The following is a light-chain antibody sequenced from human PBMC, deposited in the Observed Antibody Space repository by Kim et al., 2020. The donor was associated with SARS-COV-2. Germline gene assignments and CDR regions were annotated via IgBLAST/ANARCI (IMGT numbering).Light chain of an antibody. V-gene: IGKV1-16*02. Sequence: SASVGDRITMTCRESQGINNYLAWFQQKTGKAPRSLIYGASNLQSGVPSKFSRSGFGTDFTLTITNLQPEDFATYYCQQYNGYPYTFGQGTKLEI. CDR2: GAS. CDR1: QGINNY. CDR3: QQYNGYPYT. J-gene: IGKJ2*01.